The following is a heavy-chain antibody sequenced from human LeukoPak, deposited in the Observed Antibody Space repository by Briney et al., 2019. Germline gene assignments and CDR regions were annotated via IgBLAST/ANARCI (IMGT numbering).Heavy chain of an antibody. D-gene: IGHD2-15*01. CDR3: ARVQGGGLPRWY. CDR2: IYSDDST. CDR1: GFTVSSNH. V-gene: IGHV3-66*01. J-gene: IGHJ4*02. Sequence: GGSLRLSCTASGFTVSSNHMRWVRQAPGKGLEWVSVIYSDDSTYYADSVKGRFTISRDNSKNTVYLQMNSLRAEDTAVYYCARVQGGGLPRWYWGQGTLVTDSS.